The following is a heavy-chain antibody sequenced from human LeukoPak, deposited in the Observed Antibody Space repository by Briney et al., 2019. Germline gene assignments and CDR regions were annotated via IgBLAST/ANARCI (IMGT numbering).Heavy chain of an antibody. CDR1: GGSISSSNYY. Sequence: SETLSLTRTVSGGSISSSNYYWSWIRQPPGKGLEWIGTIHYSGNTYYNPSLKSRVAISVDTSKNQFSLRLSSVTAADTAVYYCARDFGDYRVDYWGQGTLVTVSS. CDR2: IHYSGNT. D-gene: IGHD4-17*01. J-gene: IGHJ4*02. CDR3: ARDFGDYRVDY. V-gene: IGHV4-39*01.